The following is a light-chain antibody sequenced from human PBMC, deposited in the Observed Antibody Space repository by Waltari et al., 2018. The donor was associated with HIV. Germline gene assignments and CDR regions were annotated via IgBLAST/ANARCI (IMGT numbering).Light chain of an antibody. CDR2: AAS. Sequence: DIQMTQFPSPLSASVGDRVPITCRASQRISFYLSWYQQKPGKAPKLLIYAASSLHTGAPGRFSGSGSGTEFTLTISTLQPEDFATYYCQQTYTTPRTFGQGTKVDMK. CDR1: QRISFY. J-gene: IGKJ1*01. CDR3: QQTYTTPRT. V-gene: IGKV1-39*01.